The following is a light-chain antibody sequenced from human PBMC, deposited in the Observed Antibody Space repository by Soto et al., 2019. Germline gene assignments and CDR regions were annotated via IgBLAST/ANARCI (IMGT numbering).Light chain of an antibody. CDR1: SSDVGGYNY. V-gene: IGLV2-8*01. Sequence: QSVLTQPASASGSPGQSITISCTGTSSDVGGYNYVSWYQQHPGKAPKLMTYEVSKRPSGVPDRFSGSKSGNTASLTVSGLHAEDGAYYYCRSYAGSNNYVFGTGTKVTVL. CDR2: EVS. CDR3: RSYAGSNNYV. J-gene: IGLJ1*01.